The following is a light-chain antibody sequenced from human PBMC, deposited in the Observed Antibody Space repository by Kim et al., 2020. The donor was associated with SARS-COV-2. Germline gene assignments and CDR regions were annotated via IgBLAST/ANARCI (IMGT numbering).Light chain of an antibody. CDR2: RDD. CDR3: AVWDDSLNGVV. CDR1: RSNIGSNS. J-gene: IGLJ2*01. V-gene: IGLV1-44*01. Sequence: ELTQPPSASGTPGQRVTISCSGSRSNIGSNSVNWYQQLPGTAPKLLIYRDDERPSGVPDRFSGSKSGASASVAISGLQSEDEADYYCAVWDDSLNGVVFGGGTKVTAL.